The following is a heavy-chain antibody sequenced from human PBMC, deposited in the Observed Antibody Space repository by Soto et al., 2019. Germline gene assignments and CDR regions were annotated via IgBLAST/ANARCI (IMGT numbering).Heavy chain of an antibody. CDR3: ARGRTTVTTLFDY. D-gene: IGHD4-17*01. J-gene: IGHJ4*02. V-gene: IGHV4-34*01. Sequence: SETVSLTCAVYGGSFSGYYWSWIRQPPGKGLEWIGEINHSGSTNYNPSLKSRVTISVDTSKNQFSLKLSSVTAADTAVYYCARGRTTVTTLFDYWGQGTLVTVSS. CDR2: INHSGST. CDR1: GGSFSGYY.